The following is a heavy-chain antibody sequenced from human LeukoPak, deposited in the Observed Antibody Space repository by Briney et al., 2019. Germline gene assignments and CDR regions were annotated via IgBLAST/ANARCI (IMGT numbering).Heavy chain of an antibody. CDR3: ARDELGDILTGYPDALDI. D-gene: IGHD3-9*01. CDR1: GFTLRRYG. CDR2: IRYDGSDK. V-gene: IGHV3-30*02. J-gene: IGHJ3*02. Sequence: GSLRLSCVASGFTLRRYGMHWARQAPGKGLEGVAFIRYDGSDKYYADSVKGRFTISRDNSKNTLYLQMNSLRAEDTAVYYCARDELGDILTGYPDALDIWGQGTMVTVSS.